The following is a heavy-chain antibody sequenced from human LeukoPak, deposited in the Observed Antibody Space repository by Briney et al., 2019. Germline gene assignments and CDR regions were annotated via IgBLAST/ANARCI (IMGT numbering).Heavy chain of an antibody. CDR3: ARDRGYCSGGSCSLTNYFDS. V-gene: IGHV3-30*03. CDR1: GFTFSSYG. J-gene: IGHJ4*02. CDR2: ISYDGSNK. D-gene: IGHD2-15*01. Sequence: PGGSLRLSCAASGFTFSSYGMHWVRQAPGKGLEWVAVISYDGSNKYYADSVKGRSTISRDNSKNTLYLQMNSLRAEDTALYYCARDRGYCSGGSCSLTNYFDSWGQGTLVTVSS.